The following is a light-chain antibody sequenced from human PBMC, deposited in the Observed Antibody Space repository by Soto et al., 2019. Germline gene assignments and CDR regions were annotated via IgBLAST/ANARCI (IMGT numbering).Light chain of an antibody. CDR1: QSASSSY. Sequence: EIVLTQSPGTLSLSPGERATLSCRASQSASSSYLAWYQQKPGQAPRLLIYGASSRATGIPDRFSGSGSGTDFTLTISRLQREDSAVYFCQHYSSQTFGQGTKVDIK. CDR2: GAS. J-gene: IGKJ1*01. V-gene: IGKV3-20*01. CDR3: QHYSSQT.